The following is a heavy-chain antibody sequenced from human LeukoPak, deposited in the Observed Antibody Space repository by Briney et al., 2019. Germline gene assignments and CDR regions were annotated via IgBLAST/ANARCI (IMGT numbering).Heavy chain of an antibody. CDR3: ARRTINDYGGNLFDY. J-gene: IGHJ4*02. CDR2: FFLKGST. V-gene: IGHV4-38-2*02. Sequence: PSETLSLTCTVSGYSITSAYYWGWIRQPPGKGLEWIGSFFLKGSTYYNPSLKSRVTISVDTSKNQFSLKLSSVTAADTAVYYCARRTINDYGGNLFDYWGQGTLVTVSS. CDR1: GYSITSAYY. D-gene: IGHD4-23*01.